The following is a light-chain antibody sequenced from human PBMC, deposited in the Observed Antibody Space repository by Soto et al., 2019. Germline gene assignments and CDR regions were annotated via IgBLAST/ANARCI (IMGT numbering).Light chain of an antibody. CDR3: LQHNSYPRT. Sequence: DIQMTQSPSSLSASVGDRVTITCRASQGIGNDLAWYQQKPGKAPKRLIYTAFNLHSGVPSRFSGSGSGTEFTLTISSLQPEDFATYYCLQHNSYPRTFGQGTKVEVK. CDR1: QGIGND. J-gene: IGKJ1*01. V-gene: IGKV1-17*01. CDR2: TAF.